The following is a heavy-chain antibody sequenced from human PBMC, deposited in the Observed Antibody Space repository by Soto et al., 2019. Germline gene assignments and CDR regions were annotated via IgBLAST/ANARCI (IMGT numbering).Heavy chain of an antibody. D-gene: IGHD6-6*01. Sequence: EVQLVESGGGLVQPGKSLRLSCVASGFTFDDYAMHWVRQAPGKGLEWVSGISWNSEIVGYADSVKGRFTISRDNAKSSLYLQMDSLRIDDTAFYYCAKGRQLVYSAGWSDPWGQGTLVTVSS. CDR1: GFTFDDYA. J-gene: IGHJ5*02. CDR2: ISWNSEIV. V-gene: IGHV3-9*01. CDR3: AKGRQLVYSAGWSDP.